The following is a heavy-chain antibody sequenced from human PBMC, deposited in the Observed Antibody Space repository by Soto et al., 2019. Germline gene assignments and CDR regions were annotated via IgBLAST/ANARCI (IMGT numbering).Heavy chain of an antibody. Sequence: SGGSLRLSCAASRFTFSSYAMTWVRQAPGKGLEWVSSISGSGASTYYADSVKGRFTISRDNSRNTVYLQMSSLRAEDTAVYYCAKGGGYDVTGYYYGMDVWGQGTTVTVSS. CDR1: RFTFSSYA. D-gene: IGHD5-12*01. CDR3: AKGGGYDVTGYYYGMDV. CDR2: ISGSGAST. J-gene: IGHJ6*02. V-gene: IGHV3-23*01.